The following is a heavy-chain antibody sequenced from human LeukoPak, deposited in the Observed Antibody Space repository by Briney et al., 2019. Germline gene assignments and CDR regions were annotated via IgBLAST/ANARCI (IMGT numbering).Heavy chain of an antibody. CDR3: AKSPEPPNYDFWSGYYWGNYYFDY. Sequence: GGSLRLSCAASGFTFSSYAMSWVRQAPGKGLEWVSAISGSGGSTYYADSVKGRFTISRDNSKNTLYLQMNSLRAEDTAVYYCAKSPEPPNYDFWSGYYWGNYYFDYWGPGTLVTVSS. J-gene: IGHJ4*02. CDR2: ISGSGGST. CDR1: GFTFSSYA. V-gene: IGHV3-23*01. D-gene: IGHD3-3*01.